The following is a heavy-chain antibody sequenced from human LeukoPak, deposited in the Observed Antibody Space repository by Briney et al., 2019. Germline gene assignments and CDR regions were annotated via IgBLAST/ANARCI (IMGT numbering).Heavy chain of an antibody. D-gene: IGHD3-10*01. CDR2: IKQDGSEK. V-gene: IGHV3-7*01. CDR1: GFTFSGHW. J-gene: IGHJ4*02. Sequence: GGSLRLSCAASGFTFSGHWMSWVRQAPGKGLEWVANIKQDGSEKYYVDSVKGRFTISRDNAKNSLYLQMNSLRAEDTAVYYCARDAWLTMVRGVDFDYWGQGTLVTVSS. CDR3: ARDAWLTMVRGVDFDY.